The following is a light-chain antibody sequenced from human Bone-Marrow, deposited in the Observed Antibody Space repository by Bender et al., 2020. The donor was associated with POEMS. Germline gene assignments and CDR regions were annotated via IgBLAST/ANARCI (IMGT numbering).Light chain of an antibody. Sequence: QSALTQPRSVSGSPGQSVTVSCTGSSSDIGAYNYVSWYQHHPGKAPTFIVYDVSQRPSGVPDRFSASKSGNTASLTISGLQADDEADYYCYSYAGNYTSVFGTGTKVTVL. CDR2: DVS. CDR1: SSDIGAYNY. J-gene: IGLJ1*01. CDR3: YSYAGNYTSV. V-gene: IGLV2-11*01.